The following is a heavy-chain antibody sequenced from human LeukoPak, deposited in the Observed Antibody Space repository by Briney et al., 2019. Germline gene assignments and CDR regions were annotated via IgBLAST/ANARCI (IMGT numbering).Heavy chain of an antibody. CDR3: ASLPLRDSNDAFDI. V-gene: IGHV3-11*01. CDR1: RFTFENYY. CDR2: ISKSDNTL. Sequence: GGSLRLSCAASRFTFENYYMSWIRQAPGKGLQWVSYISKSDNTLYYADSVKGRFTISRDNDKNLMYLQMDSLRAEDTAVYYCASLPLRDSNDAFDIWGQGTMVTVSS. J-gene: IGHJ3*02. D-gene: IGHD2-21*01.